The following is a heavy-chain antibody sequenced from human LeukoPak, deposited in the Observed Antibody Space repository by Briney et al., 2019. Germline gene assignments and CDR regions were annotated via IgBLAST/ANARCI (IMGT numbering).Heavy chain of an antibody. CDR2: IYYSGST. J-gene: IGHJ4*02. CDR1: GGSISRSSFY. CDR3: ARSRGGYCSSTSCSRFDY. V-gene: IGHV4-39*07. Sequence: PSETLSLTCTVSGGSISRSSFYWGWIRQSPRKGLEWIASIYYSGSTYYNPSLKSRVIISVDTSKNQFSLKLSSVTAADTAVYYCARSRGGYCSSTSCSRFDYWGQGTLVTVSS. D-gene: IGHD2-2*01.